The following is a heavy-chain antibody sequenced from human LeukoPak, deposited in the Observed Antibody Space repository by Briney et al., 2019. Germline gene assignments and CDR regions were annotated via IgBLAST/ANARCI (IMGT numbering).Heavy chain of an antibody. J-gene: IGHJ5*02. V-gene: IGHV1-69*05. Sequence: ASVKVSCKASGGTFSSYAISWVRQAPGQGLEWMGRIIPIFGTANYAQKFQGRVTITTDESTGTAYMELSSLRSEDTAVYYCARGPPHDYSNYWFDPWGQGTLVTVSS. CDR3: ARGPPHDYSNYWFDP. D-gene: IGHD4-11*01. CDR1: GGTFSSYA. CDR2: IIPIFGTA.